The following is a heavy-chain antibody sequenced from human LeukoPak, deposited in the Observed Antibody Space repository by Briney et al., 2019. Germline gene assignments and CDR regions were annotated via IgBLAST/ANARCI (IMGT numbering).Heavy chain of an antibody. CDR3: ARGGAYNWFDP. CDR2: IYSGGTT. Sequence: GGSLRLSCAASGFTFSTYAMSWVRQAPGKGLEWVSVIYSGGTTYYADSVKGRFTISRDNSKNTLYLQMNSLRAEDTAVYYCARGGAYNWFDPWGQGTLVTVSS. V-gene: IGHV3-53*01. CDR1: GFTFSTYA. J-gene: IGHJ5*02.